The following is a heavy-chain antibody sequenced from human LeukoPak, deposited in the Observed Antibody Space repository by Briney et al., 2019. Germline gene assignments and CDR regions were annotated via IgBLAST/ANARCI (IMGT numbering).Heavy chain of an antibody. D-gene: IGHD3-22*01. J-gene: IGHJ3*02. CDR3: ARDRWYYYDSSDYYHDAFDI. CDR2: ISPNGDIK. CDR1: GFTFSRHG. V-gene: IGHV3-23*01. Sequence: GGTLRLSCVASGFTFSRHGMNWVRQAPGKGLEWVSGISPNGDIKYYVDSVKGRFTVSRDNSKNTLYLQMNSLIAEDTAVYYCARDRWYYYDSSDYYHDAFDIWGQGTMVTVSS.